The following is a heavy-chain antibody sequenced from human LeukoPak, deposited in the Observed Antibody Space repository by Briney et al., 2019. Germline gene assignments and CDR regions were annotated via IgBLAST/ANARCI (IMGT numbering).Heavy chain of an antibody. CDR3: AGEDNSSGYRPFDI. V-gene: IGHV1-2*06. D-gene: IGHD3-22*01. Sequence: ASVKVSCKASGYTFSGYYIHWVRQAPGQGLEWMGRINPNNGGTNYAQKFQGRVTMTRDMSMSTAYMELSRLRSDDTAVYYCAGEDNSSGYRPFDIWGQGTMVTVSS. CDR2: INPNNGGT. J-gene: IGHJ3*02. CDR1: GYTFSGYY.